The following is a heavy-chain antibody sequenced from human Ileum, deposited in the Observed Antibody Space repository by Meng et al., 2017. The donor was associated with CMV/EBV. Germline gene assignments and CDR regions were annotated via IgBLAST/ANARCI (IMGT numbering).Heavy chain of an antibody. V-gene: IGHV3-7*03. CDR2: INQDGSEK. D-gene: IGHD2-2*02. CDR3: ARADALIPAGIREYYYFYYGMDV. CDR1: EFTFSSYW. J-gene: IGHJ6*02. Sequence: GGSLRLSCAASEFTFSSYWMTWVRQAPGKGLDWVANINQDGSEKYYADSLKGRFTVSRDNAKKSMYLQINSLRAEDTAMYYCARADALIPAGIREYYYFYYGMDVWGQGTTVTVSS.